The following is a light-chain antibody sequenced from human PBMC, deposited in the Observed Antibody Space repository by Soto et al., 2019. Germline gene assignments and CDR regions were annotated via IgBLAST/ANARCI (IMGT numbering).Light chain of an antibody. CDR1: QSISSW. V-gene: IGKV1-5*01. Sequence: DIQMTQSPSTLSASVGDRVTITCRASQSISSWLAWYQQKPGKAPKVLIYHASNLQSGVPSRFSGSGSGTEFTLTISSLQPDDFATYYCQQYNSYSPTFGGGTKVDI. J-gene: IGKJ4*01. CDR3: QQYNSYSPT. CDR2: HAS.